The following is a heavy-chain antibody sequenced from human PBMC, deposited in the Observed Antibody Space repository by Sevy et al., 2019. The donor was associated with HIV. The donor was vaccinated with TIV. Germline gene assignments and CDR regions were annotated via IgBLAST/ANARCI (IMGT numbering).Heavy chain of an antibody. V-gene: IGHV3-23*01. CDR1: GFSFDSYG. CDR2: ISGSGTRT. Sequence: GGSLRLSFAVSGFSFDSYGMTWVRQAPGKGLEWVSGISGSGTRTYYADSVKGRFIISRDNSKNTLYLQMNSLRSEDTAIYYCAKGGGGHYDPDEIGYYFYYYNMDVWGKGTTVTVSS. D-gene: IGHD3-22*01. J-gene: IGHJ6*03. CDR3: AKGGGGHYDPDEIGYYFYYYNMDV.